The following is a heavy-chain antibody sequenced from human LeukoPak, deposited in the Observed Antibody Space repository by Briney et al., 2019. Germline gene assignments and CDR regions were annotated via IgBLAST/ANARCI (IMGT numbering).Heavy chain of an antibody. D-gene: IGHD2-15*01. CDR3: ALEECSGGSCYLPY. V-gene: IGHV4-30-4*01. Sequence: SETLSLTCTVSGGSISSGDYYWCWIRQPPGKGLEWIGYIYYSGSTYYNPSLKSRVTISVDTSKNQFSLKLSSVTAADTAVYYCALEECSGGSCYLPYWGQGTLVTVSS. J-gene: IGHJ4*02. CDR2: IYYSGST. CDR1: GGSISSGDYY.